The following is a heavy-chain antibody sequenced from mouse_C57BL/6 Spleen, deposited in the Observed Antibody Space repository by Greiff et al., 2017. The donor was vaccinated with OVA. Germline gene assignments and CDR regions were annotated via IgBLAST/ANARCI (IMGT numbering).Heavy chain of an antibody. J-gene: IGHJ4*01. CDR3: AREGLLIYAMDY. Sequence: EVMLVESGGGLVKPGGSLKLSCAASGFTFSSYAMSWVRQTPEKRLEWVATISDGGSYTYYPDNVKGRFTISRDNAKNNLYLQMSHLKSEDTAMYYCAREGLLIYAMDYWGQGTSVTVSS. V-gene: IGHV5-4*01. CDR1: GFTFSSYA. D-gene: IGHD2-3*01. CDR2: ISDGGSYT.